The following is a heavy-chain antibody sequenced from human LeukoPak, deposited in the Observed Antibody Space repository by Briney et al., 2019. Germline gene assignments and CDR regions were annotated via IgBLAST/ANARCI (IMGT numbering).Heavy chain of an antibody. V-gene: IGHV1-69*06. CDR2: IIPIFGTA. CDR3: ARGGIVVVVAQVAADAFDI. Sequence: SVKVSCKASGGTFSSYVISWVRQAPGQGLEWMGGIIPIFGTANYAQKFQGGVTITADKSTSTAYMEMSSLRSEDTAVYYCARGGIVVVVAQVAADAFDIWGQGTMVTVSS. J-gene: IGHJ3*02. CDR1: GGTFSSYV. D-gene: IGHD2-15*01.